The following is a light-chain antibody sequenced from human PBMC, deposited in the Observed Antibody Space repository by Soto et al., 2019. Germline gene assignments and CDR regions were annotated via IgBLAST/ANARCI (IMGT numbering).Light chain of an antibody. CDR1: QGVSSH. CDR2: EVS. Sequence: IQLTQFPSSLSGSVGDRVTITWRASQGVSSHLAWHQQKPGQAPKLLIYEVSTLQSGVPSRFRGSGSGIDFTLTISSLKPEDFATYYCQQSYSTPISFGHGTRLEIK. V-gene: IGKV1-39*01. CDR3: QQSYSTPIS. J-gene: IGKJ5*01.